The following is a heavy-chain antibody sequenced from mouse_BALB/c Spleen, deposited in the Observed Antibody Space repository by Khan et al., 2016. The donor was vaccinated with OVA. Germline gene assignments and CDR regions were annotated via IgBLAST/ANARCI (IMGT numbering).Heavy chain of an antibody. CDR3: VRNRDGGSCWYFDV. J-gene: IGHJ1*01. D-gene: IGHD3-3*01. V-gene: IGHV2-6-4*01. CDR1: GFPLSRYS. Sequence: VQLVESGPGLVAPSQSLSITCTVSGFPLSRYSIYWIRQPPGKGLEWLGMIWAGGSADYNSALKSRLTINKDNSKSPVFLKMNSLQPDDTAIYYCVRNRDGGSCWYFDVWGAGTTVTVSS. CDR2: IWAGGSA.